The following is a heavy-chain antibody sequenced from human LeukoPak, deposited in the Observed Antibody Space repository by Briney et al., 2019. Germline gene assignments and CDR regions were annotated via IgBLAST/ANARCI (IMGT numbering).Heavy chain of an antibody. V-gene: IGHV4-34*01. Sequence: SETLSLTCAVYGGSFSGYYWSWIRQPPGKGLEWIGEINHSGGTNYNPSLKSRVTISVDTSKNQFSLKLSSVTAADTAVYYCARGPEVVKANLFDPWGQGTLVTVSS. CDR3: ARGPEVVKANLFDP. CDR1: GGSFSGYY. J-gene: IGHJ5*02. CDR2: INHSGGT. D-gene: IGHD4-23*01.